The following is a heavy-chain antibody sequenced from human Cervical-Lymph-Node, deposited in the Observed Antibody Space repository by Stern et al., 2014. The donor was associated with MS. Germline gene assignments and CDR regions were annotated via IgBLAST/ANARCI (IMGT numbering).Heavy chain of an antibody. J-gene: IGHJ4*02. CDR3: ARGGRGSGLEY. D-gene: IGHD6-19*01. CDR2: VSYDGTKS. Sequence: VQLVESGGGVVQPGRSLSLSCVVSGFTFSTYAMHWVRQAPGKGLEWVAFVSYDGTKSNSTVSVKARFTISRDNSKNTLYLHMNSLRDEDTAVYFCARGGRGSGLEYWGQGALVTVSS. V-gene: IGHV3-30-3*01. CDR1: GFTFSTYA.